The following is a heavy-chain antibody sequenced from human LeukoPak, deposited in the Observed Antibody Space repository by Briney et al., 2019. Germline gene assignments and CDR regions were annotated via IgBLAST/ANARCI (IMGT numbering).Heavy chain of an antibody. J-gene: IGHJ4*02. D-gene: IGHD4-23*01. CDR2: IYYSGST. CDR3: ARRGLRWSIFDY. Sequence: SETLSLTCTVSGGSISSSSYYWGWIRQPPGKGLEWIGSIYYSGSTYYNPSLKSQVTISVDTSKNQFSLKLSSVTAADTAVYYCARRGLRWSIFDYWGQGTLVTVSS. V-gene: IGHV4-39*01. CDR1: GGSISSSSYY.